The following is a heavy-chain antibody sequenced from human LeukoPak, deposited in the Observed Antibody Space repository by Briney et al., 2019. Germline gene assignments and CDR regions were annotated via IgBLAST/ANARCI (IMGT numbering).Heavy chain of an antibody. CDR2: TYYRSKRYN. V-gene: IGHV6-1*01. J-gene: IGHJ6*02. D-gene: IGHD6-13*01. CDR1: GDSVSSNSAA. CDR3: ARLPAAGHYYYYYGMDV. Sequence: SQTLSLTSALSGDSVSSNSAAWNWIRQSPSRGLEWLGRTYYRSKRYNGYAVSVKSRITINPDTSKNQFSLQLNSVTREDTAVYYCARLPAAGHYYYYYGMDVWGQGTTVTVSS.